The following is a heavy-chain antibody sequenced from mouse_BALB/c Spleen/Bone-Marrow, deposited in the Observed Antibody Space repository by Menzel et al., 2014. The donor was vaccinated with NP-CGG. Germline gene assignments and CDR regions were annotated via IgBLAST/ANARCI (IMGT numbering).Heavy chain of an antibody. J-gene: IGHJ3*01. CDR2: INPDSSTI. D-gene: IGHD1-1*01. Sequence: EVQLQQSGGGLVQPGGSLKLSCAASGFDFSRYWMSWVRQAPGKGLEWIGEINPDSSTINYTPSLKDKFIISRDNAKNTLYLQTSKVRSEDTALYYCARPSYYGRFAYWGQGTLVTVSA. CDR1: GFDFSRYW. CDR3: ARPSYYGRFAY. V-gene: IGHV4-1*02.